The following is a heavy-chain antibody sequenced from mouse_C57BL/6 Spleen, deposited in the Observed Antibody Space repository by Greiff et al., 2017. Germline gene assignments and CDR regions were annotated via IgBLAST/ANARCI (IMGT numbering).Heavy chain of an antibody. J-gene: IGHJ3*01. CDR3: ARSDYDYDGGFAY. D-gene: IGHD2-4*01. V-gene: IGHV1-55*01. CDR2: IYPGSGST. CDR1: GYTFTSYW. Sequence: VQLQQSGAELVKPGASVKMSCKASGYTFTSYWITWVKQRPGQGLEWIGDIYPGSGSTNYNEKFKSKATLTVDTSSSTAYMQLSSLTSEDSAVYCCARSDYDYDGGFAYWGQGTLVTVSA.